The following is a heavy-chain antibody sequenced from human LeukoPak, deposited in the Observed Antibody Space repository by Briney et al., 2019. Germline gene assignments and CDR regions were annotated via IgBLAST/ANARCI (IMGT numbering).Heavy chain of an antibody. CDR1: GFTFSTYV. D-gene: IGHD3-3*01. CDR3: ARTLGAESDS. Sequence: PGGSLRLSCAASGFTFSTYVMTWVRQAPGKGPEWVSGISSSGGSTYYADSVKGRFTISRDNSRNSLFLQMNGLRPEDTAVYYCARTLGAESDSWGQGILVTVSS. V-gene: IGHV3-23*01. J-gene: IGHJ4*02. CDR2: ISSSGGST.